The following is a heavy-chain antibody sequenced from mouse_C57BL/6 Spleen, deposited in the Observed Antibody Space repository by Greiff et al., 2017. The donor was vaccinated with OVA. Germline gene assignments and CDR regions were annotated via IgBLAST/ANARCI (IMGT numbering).Heavy chain of an antibody. D-gene: IGHD1-1*01. Sequence: EVHLVESGGGLVQPGGSLSLSCAASGFTFTDYYMSWVRQPPGKALEWLGFIRNKANGYTTEYSASVKGRFTISRDNSQSILYLQMNALRAEDSATYYCARLGNYYGSSYSWYFDVWGTGTTVTVSS. V-gene: IGHV7-3*01. CDR3: ARLGNYYGSSYSWYFDV. CDR1: GFTFTDYY. CDR2: IRNKANGYTT. J-gene: IGHJ1*03.